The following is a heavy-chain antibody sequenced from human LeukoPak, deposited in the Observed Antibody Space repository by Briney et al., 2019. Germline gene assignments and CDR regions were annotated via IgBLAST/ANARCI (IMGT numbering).Heavy chain of an antibody. J-gene: IGHJ4*02. V-gene: IGHV4-34*01. D-gene: IGHD6-19*01. CDR1: GGSFSGYY. CDR2: INHSGST. Sequence: PSETLSLTCAVYGGSFSGYYWSWIRQPPGKGLEWIGEINHSGSTNYNPSLKSRVTISVDTSKNQFSLKLCSVTAADTAVYYCARGRSGWYPSTDYWGQGTLVTVSS. CDR3: ARGRSGWYPSTDY.